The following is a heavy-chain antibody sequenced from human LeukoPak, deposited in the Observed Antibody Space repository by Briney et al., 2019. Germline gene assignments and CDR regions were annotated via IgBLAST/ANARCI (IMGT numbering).Heavy chain of an antibody. V-gene: IGHV4-59*06. CDR3: ASYARHFDY. J-gene: IGHJ4*02. CDR1: GGSISSYY. CDR2: IYYSGST. D-gene: IGHD3-10*01. Sequence: SETLSLTCTVSGGSISSYYWSWIRQPAGKGLEWIGYIYYSGSTYYNPSLKSRVTISVDTSKNQFSLKLSSVTAADTAVYYCASYARHFDYWGQGTLVTVSS.